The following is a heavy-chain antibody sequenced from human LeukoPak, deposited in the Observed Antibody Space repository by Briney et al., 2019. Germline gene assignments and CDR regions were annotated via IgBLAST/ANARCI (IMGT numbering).Heavy chain of an antibody. J-gene: IGHJ3*01. CDR1: GINVRSDY. V-gene: IGHV3-7*01. CDR3: ARDPPYV. Sequence: GGSLRLSCATSGINVRSDYMSWVRQAPGKGLEWVANIKQDGSEKYYVDSVKGRFTISRDNAKNSLYLQMNSLRAEDTAVYYCARDPPYVRGQGTMVTVSS. CDR2: IKQDGSEK.